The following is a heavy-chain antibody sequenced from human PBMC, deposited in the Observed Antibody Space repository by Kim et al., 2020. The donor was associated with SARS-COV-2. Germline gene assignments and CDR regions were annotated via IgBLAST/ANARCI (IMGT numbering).Heavy chain of an antibody. J-gene: IGHJ6*02. V-gene: IGHV3-33*06. CDR3: AKAGSVGTYYYYGLDV. CDR2: IWFDGSNA. CDR1: GFTFKNYG. Sequence: GGSLRLSCTTSGFTFKNYGMHWVRQAPGKGLEWVAVIWFDGSNAFYEDSVKGRFTISRDNSKNILYLHMNSLRAEDTAVYYCAKAGSVGTYYYYGLDVWGQGPTVTVSS. D-gene: IGHD7-27*01.